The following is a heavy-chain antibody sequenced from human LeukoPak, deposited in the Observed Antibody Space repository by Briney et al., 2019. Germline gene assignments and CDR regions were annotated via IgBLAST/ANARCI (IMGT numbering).Heavy chain of an antibody. D-gene: IGHD2/OR15-2a*01. CDR2: ISDRGGSR. J-gene: IGHJ5*02. V-gene: IGHV3-23*01. CDR1: GFTFTSYA. CDR3: ALLDKLLVSDP. Sequence: GGSLRLSCAASGFTFTSYAMSWGRQAPGKGLEWVTTISDRGGSRNYADSVKGRFTISRDNSKNTLYLQMNSLRAEDTAVYYCALLDKLLVSDPWGQGTLVPVSS.